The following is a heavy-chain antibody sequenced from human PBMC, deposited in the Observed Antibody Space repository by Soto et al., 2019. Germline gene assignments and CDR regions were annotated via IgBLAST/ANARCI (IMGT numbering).Heavy chain of an antibody. V-gene: IGHV3-48*03. CDR3: ARAPFRSRANFWSGYYRGGHFDY. CDR1: GFTFSSYE. CDR2: ISSSGSTI. D-gene: IGHD3-3*01. Sequence: GGSLRLSCAASGFTFSSYEMNWVRQAPGKGLEWVSYISSSGSTIYYADSVKGRFTISRDNAKNSLYLQMNSLRAEDTAVYYCARAPFRSRANFWSGYYRGGHFDYWGQGTLVTVSS. J-gene: IGHJ4*02.